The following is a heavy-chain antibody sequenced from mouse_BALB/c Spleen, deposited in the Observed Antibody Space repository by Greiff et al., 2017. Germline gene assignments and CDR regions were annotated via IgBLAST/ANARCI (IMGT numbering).Heavy chain of an antibody. J-gene: IGHJ2*01. Sequence: EVMLVESGGDLVKPGGSLKLSCAASGFTFSSYGMSWVRQTPDKRLEWVATISSGGSYTYYPDSVKGRFTISRDNAKNTLYLQMSSLKSEDTAMYYCARRITTATDYFDYWGQGTTLTVSS. CDR1: GFTFSSYG. CDR2: ISSGGSYT. V-gene: IGHV5-6*02. CDR3: ARRITTATDYFDY. D-gene: IGHD1-2*01.